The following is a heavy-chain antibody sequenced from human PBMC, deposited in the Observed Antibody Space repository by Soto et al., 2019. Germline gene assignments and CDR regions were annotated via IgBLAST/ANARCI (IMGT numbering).Heavy chain of an antibody. D-gene: IGHD3-3*01. Sequence: ASVKVXCKASGYTXTSYGISWVRQSPGQGLEWMGWISVYNGNTNYAQQFQGRVTMTTDTSTSTAYMELRSLRSDDTAVYYCARVYDFWSGYQTPLDYWGQGTLVTVSS. J-gene: IGHJ4*02. V-gene: IGHV1-18*01. CDR1: GYTXTSYG. CDR3: ARVYDFWSGYQTPLDY. CDR2: ISVYNGNT.